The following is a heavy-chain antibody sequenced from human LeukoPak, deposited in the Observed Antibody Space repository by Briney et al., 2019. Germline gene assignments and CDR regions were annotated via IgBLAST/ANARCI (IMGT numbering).Heavy chain of an antibody. CDR2: INHSGGT. J-gene: IGHJ3*02. V-gene: IGHV4-34*01. Sequence: PSETLSLTCAVYGGSFSGYYWSWIRQPPGKGLEWIGEINHSGGTNYNPSLESRVTISVDTSKNQFSLKLSSVTAADTAVYYCARGPYSYDSSGAFDIWGQGTMVTASS. D-gene: IGHD3-22*01. CDR3: ARGPYSYDSSGAFDI. CDR1: GGSFSGYY.